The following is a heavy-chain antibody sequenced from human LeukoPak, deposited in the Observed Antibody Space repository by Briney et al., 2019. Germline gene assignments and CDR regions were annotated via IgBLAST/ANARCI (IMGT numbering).Heavy chain of an antibody. V-gene: IGHV3-53*01. CDR1: GFIVNNNY. CDR3: AKDWSGYDILTGYYISYYFDY. J-gene: IGHJ4*02. Sequence: TGGSLRLSCAASGFIVNNNYMSWVRQAPGKGLEWVSIIYSDGTTFYADSVKGRFTISRDNFKNTLHLQMNNLGVGDTAVYYCAKDWSGYDILTGYYISYYFDYWGQGTLVTVSS. CDR2: IYSDGTT. D-gene: IGHD3-9*01.